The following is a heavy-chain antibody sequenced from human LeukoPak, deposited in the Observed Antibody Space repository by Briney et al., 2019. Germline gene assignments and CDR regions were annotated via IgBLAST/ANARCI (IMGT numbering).Heavy chain of an antibody. V-gene: IGHV3-66*01. CDR1: GFTVSSNY. CDR2: IYSGGST. Sequence: GGSLRLSCAASGFTVSSNYMTWVRQAPGKGLEWVSVIYSGGSTYYADSVKGRFTISRDNSKNTLYLQMNSLRAEDTAVYYCARDKGDILTGYLLYYFDYWGQGTLVTVSS. CDR3: ARDKGDILTGYLLYYFDY. J-gene: IGHJ4*02. D-gene: IGHD3-9*01.